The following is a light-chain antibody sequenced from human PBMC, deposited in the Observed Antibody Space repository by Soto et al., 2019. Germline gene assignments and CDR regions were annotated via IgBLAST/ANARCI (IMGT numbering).Light chain of an antibody. V-gene: IGLV2-14*01. Sequence: QSVLTQPASVSGSPGQSITISCTGTSSDVGGYNYVSWYQQHPGKAPKVMIYEVSNRPSGVSNRFSGSKSGNTASLTITGLQADDEADYYCSSHSSSSGRSTHVFGTGTKLTVL. J-gene: IGLJ1*01. CDR3: SSHSSSSGRSTHV. CDR2: EVS. CDR1: SSDVGGYNY.